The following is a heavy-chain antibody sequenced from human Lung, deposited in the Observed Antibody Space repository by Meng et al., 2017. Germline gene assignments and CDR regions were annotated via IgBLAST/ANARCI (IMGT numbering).Heavy chain of an antibody. J-gene: IGHJ4*02. CDR3: ARGPTTMAHDFDY. D-gene: IGHD4-11*01. V-gene: IGHV4-34*01. CDR1: GGSFSDYY. CDR2: INHSGST. Sequence: QVLLQQWGAGLLKPSETRPLTCVVSGGSFSDYYWSWIRQPPGKGLEWIGEINHSGSTNYNPSLESRATISVDTSQNNLSLKLSSVTAADSAVYYCARGPTTMAHDFDYWGQGTLVTVSS.